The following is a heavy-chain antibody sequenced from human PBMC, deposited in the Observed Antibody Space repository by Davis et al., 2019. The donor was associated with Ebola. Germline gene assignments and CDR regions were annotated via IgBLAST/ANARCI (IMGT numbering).Heavy chain of an antibody. D-gene: IGHD3-16*01. CDR2: IHSADIT. Sequence: GESLKISCAASGFSVSANYMSWVRLAPGKGLECVALIHSADITYYADSVKGRFTISRDTFKNAVYLQMSGLTVEDTAVYYCARGGAFGENDLWGQGARVTVSS. CDR3: ARGGAFGENDL. CDR1: GFSVSANY. J-gene: IGHJ4*02. V-gene: IGHV3-53*01.